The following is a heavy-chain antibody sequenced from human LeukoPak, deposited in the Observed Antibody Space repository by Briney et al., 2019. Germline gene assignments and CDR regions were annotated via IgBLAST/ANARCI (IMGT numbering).Heavy chain of an antibody. V-gene: IGHV1-2*02. CDR3: ARVEGSSWYGDY. D-gene: IGHD6-13*01. J-gene: IGHJ4*02. CDR1: GSAFTGSC. CDR2: INPNSRGT. Sequence: ASVKASCKAFGSAFTGSCMAWVRQAPGQACEWMGSINPNSRGTDYAQQFQGRVTMTRATPTTPASMELRVLRSDDTAAYYCARVEGSSWYGDYWGQGTLVTVSS.